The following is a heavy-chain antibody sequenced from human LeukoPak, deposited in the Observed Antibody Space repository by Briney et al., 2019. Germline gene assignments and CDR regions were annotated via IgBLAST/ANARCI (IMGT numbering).Heavy chain of an antibody. J-gene: IGHJ3*02. CDR3: ARGSTRPDAFDI. CDR2: INPNSGGT. CDR1: GYTFTGYY. D-gene: IGHD2-2*01. V-gene: IGHV1-2*02. Sequence: ASVKVSCKASGYTFTGYYMHWVRQAPGQGLEWMGWINPNSGGTNYAQKFQGRVTMTRDTSISTAYMELRSLRSDDTAVYYCARGSTRPDAFDIWGQGTMVTVSS.